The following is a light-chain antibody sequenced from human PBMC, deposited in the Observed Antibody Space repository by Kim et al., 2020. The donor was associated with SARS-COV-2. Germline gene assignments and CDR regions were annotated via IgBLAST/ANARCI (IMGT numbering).Light chain of an antibody. Sequence: DIQMTQSPSSLSASVGDRVTITCQASQDIRNFLSWYQQKPGKVPKVLINDAYNLETGVPSRFSGSGSGTDFTLTISSLQPEDIATYYCQQYDDPPLTFGGGTKVDIK. CDR1: QDIRNF. J-gene: IGKJ4*01. CDR3: QQYDDPPLT. V-gene: IGKV1-33*01. CDR2: DAY.